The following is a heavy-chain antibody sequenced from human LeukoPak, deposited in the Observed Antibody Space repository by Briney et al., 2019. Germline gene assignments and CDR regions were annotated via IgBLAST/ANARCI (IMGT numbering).Heavy chain of an antibody. Sequence: GGSLRLSCAASGFTFSSYEMNWVRQAPGKGLEWVSCISSSGSTIYYADSVKGRFTISRDNAKNSLYLQMNSLRVEDTAVYFCAREATGTTFGYWGQGTLVTVSS. J-gene: IGHJ4*02. D-gene: IGHD1-7*01. CDR1: GFTFSSYE. V-gene: IGHV3-48*03. CDR3: AREATGTTFGY. CDR2: ISSSGSTI.